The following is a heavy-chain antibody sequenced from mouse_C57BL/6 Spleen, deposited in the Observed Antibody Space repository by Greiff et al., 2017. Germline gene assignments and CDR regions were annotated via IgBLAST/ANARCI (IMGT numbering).Heavy chain of an antibody. J-gene: IGHJ2*01. CDR2: INSSSGYT. CDR3: ARGDDYDFDY. V-gene: IGHV1-7*01. CDR1: GYTFTSYW. D-gene: IGHD2-4*01. Sequence: VQLQQSGAELAKPGASVKLSCKASGYTFTSYWMHWVKQRPGQGLEWIGYINSSSGYTKYNQKFKDKATLTADKATSTASMQLSSLTYENSAGYYCARGDDYDFDYWGQGTTLTVSS.